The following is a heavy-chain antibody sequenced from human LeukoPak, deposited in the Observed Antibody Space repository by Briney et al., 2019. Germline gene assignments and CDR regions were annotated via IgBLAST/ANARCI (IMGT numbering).Heavy chain of an antibody. V-gene: IGHV4-59*01. J-gene: IGHJ3*02. Sequence: PSETLSLTCTASGGSISGYYWSWIRQPPGKGLEWIGYIYYSGSTNYNPSLKSRVTISVDTSKNQFSLKLSSVTAADTAVYYCARGDVVVPAASDAFDIWGQGTMVTVSS. CDR3: ARGDVVVPAASDAFDI. D-gene: IGHD2-2*01. CDR1: GGSISGYY. CDR2: IYYSGST.